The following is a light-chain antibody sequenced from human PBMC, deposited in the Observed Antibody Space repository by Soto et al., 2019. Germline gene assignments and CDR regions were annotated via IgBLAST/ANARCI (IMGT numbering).Light chain of an antibody. CDR2: GAS. J-gene: IGKJ5*01. Sequence: EIVMTQSPATLSVSPGERATLSCRASQSVSSDLDWYQQKPGQAPRLLIYGASTRAAGIPGRFSGSGSGTEFTLTISSLQSEDFAVYYCQQYNNWPPITFGQGTRLEIK. CDR3: QQYNNWPPIT. V-gene: IGKV3D-15*01. CDR1: QSVSSD.